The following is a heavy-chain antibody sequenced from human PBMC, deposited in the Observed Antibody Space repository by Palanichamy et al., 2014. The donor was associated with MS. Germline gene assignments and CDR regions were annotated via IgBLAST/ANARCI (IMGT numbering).Heavy chain of an antibody. CDR1: GYTFTGYI. D-gene: IGHD2-15*01. J-gene: IGHJ2*01. CDR3: ARINVKVVVAADESHWYFDL. V-gene: IGHV1-2*02. CDR2: ISPHSGDT. Sequence: QAQLMQSGAEVKEPGASVNIYCKASGYTFTGYILHWVRQAPGQGLEWMGRISPHSGDTRSAQKFQDRVTMTRDTSIATAFMELRNLTSDDTAVYYCARINVKVVVAADESHWYFDLWGRGTLVSVSS.